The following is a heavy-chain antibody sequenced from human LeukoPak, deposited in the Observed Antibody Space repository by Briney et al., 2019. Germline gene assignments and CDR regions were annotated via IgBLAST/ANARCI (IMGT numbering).Heavy chain of an antibody. CDR2: ISGSGGST. CDR1: GFTFSSYA. CDR3: ARTLNSSSWYSGY. V-gene: IGHV3-23*01. D-gene: IGHD6-13*01. J-gene: IGHJ4*02. Sequence: GGSLRLSCAASGFTFSSYAMSWVRQAPGKGLEWVSAISGSGGSTYYADSVKGRFTISRDNSKNSLYLQMNSLRAEDTAVYYCARTLNSSSWYSGYWGQGTLVTVSS.